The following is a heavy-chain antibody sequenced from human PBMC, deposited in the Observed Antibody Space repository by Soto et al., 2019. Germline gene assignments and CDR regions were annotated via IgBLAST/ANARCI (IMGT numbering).Heavy chain of an antibody. CDR2: ISNDGSNE. CDR1: RVTVRWFG. V-gene: IGHV3-30*18. Sequence: HHWGSLRLSCACSRVTVRWFGMDWVRKAPGKGLEWVARISNDGSNEYYVDSVKGRFTISRDNSKNTLYLQMDSLRAEDTAVYYCAKGEVRGIIHSYFDYWGLGTLVTVSS. D-gene: IGHD3-10*01. CDR3: AKGEVRGIIHSYFDY. J-gene: IGHJ4*02.